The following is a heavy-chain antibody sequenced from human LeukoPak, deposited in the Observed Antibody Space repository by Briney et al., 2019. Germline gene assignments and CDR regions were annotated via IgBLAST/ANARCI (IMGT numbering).Heavy chain of an antibody. D-gene: IGHD1-26*01. Sequence: GASVKVSCKASGGTFTNYAINWVRQAPGQGLEWMGWINPNSGGTFSAQNLQGRVTMTRDTSLSTAYMELSRLRSDDTAVYYCARGGGRYSNSWGQGALVTVSS. CDR1: GGTFTNYA. V-gene: IGHV1-2*02. CDR3: ARGGGRYSNS. CDR2: INPNSGGT. J-gene: IGHJ4*02.